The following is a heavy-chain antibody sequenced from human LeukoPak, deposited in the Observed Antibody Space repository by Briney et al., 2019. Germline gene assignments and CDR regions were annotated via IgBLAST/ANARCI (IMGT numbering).Heavy chain of an antibody. CDR2: MNPNSGNT. CDR3: ARESIAAAGTTISYYYGMDV. V-gene: IGHV1-8*02. D-gene: IGHD6-13*01. J-gene: IGHJ6*02. CDR1: GYTFTSYG. Sequence: ASVKVSCKASGYTFTSYGINWVRQATGQGLEWMGWMNPNSGNTGYAQKFQGRVTMTRNTSISTAYMELSSLRSEDTAVYYCARESIAAAGTTISYYYGMDVWGQGTTVTVSS.